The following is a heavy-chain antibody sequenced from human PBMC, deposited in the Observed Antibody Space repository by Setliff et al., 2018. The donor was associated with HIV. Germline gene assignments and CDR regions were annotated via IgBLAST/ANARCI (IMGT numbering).Heavy chain of an antibody. Sequence: GGSLRLSCAASGFTFSDYYMSWIRQAPGKGLEWVSYISSSGSTIYYADFVKGRFTISRDNAKNSLYLQMNSLRAEDTAVYFCARPTNIDTLYYGSQSFYMYYYGMDVWGQGTTVTVSS. CDR3: ARPTNIDTLYYGSQSFYMYYYGMDV. D-gene: IGHD3-10*01. J-gene: IGHJ6*02. CDR1: GFTFSDYY. V-gene: IGHV3-11*04. CDR2: ISSSGSTI.